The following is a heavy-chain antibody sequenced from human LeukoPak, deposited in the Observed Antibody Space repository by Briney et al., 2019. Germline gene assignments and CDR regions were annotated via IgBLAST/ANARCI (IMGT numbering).Heavy chain of an antibody. CDR2: ISAYNGNT. J-gene: IGHJ4*02. CDR3: ARGVYYYDSSGYYHFDY. CDR1: GYTFTSYG. Sequence: ASVKVSCKASGYTFTSYGISWVRQAPGQGLEWMGWISAYNGNTNYAQKLQGRVTMTTDTSTSTAYMELRSLRSDDTAVYYCARGVYYYDSSGYYHFDYWGQGTLVTASS. V-gene: IGHV1-18*01. D-gene: IGHD3-22*01.